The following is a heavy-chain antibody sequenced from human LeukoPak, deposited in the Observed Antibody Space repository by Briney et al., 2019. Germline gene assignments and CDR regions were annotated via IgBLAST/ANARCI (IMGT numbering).Heavy chain of an antibody. Sequence: GGSLKLSCAASGFTFSSNVMIWVRQAPGKGLEWVSSIPASGGSTYYADSAKGRFTISRDNSKNSLYLQMNSLRAEDTAVYYCAKESSGGWYFDYWGQGTLVTVS. D-gene: IGHD6-19*01. CDR2: IPASGGST. CDR3: AKESSGGWYFDY. J-gene: IGHJ4*02. CDR1: GFTFSSNV. V-gene: IGHV3-23*01.